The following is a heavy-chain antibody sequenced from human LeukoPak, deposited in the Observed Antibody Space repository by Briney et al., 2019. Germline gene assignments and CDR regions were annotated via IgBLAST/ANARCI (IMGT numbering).Heavy chain of an antibody. Sequence: ASVKVSCKASGYTFTSYGISWVRQAPGQGLEWMGWISGYNGNTKYAQKLQGRVTMTTDTSTTTAYMELRSLRSDDTAVYYCARDGRHRYYYDSSGFYGSWFDPWGQGTLVTVSS. CDR1: GYTFTSYG. J-gene: IGHJ5*02. CDR3: ARDGRHRYYYDSSGFYGSWFDP. D-gene: IGHD3-22*01. CDR2: ISGYNGNT. V-gene: IGHV1-18*01.